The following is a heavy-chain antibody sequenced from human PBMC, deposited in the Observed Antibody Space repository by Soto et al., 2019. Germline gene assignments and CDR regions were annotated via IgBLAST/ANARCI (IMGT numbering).Heavy chain of an antibody. CDR3: ARDNLEKLYYYYYGMDV. CDR1: GYTFTSYG. CDR2: ISAYNGNT. D-gene: IGHD3-10*01. J-gene: IGHJ6*02. Sequence: QVQLVQSGAEVKKPGASVKVSCKASGYTFTSYGISWVRQAPGQGLEWMGWISAYNGNTNYAQKLQGRVTMTTDTSTSTAYMELRSLRSDDTAVYYCARDNLEKLYYYYYGMDVWGQGTTVTVSS. V-gene: IGHV1-18*01.